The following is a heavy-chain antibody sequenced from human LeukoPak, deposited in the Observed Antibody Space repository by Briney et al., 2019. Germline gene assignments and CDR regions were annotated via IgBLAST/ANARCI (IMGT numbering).Heavy chain of an antibody. V-gene: IGHV3-11*01. CDR3: AKDIRGGVWEYLWGGMDV. D-gene: IGHD3-16*01. Sequence: PGGSLRLSCAASGFTFSDYYMSWIRQAPGKGLEWVSYISSGGGALYYADSVKGRFTISRDNSKNSLYLQMNSLRAEDTALYYCAKDIRGGVWEYLWGGMDVWGQGTTVTVSS. CDR2: ISSGGGAL. J-gene: IGHJ6*02. CDR1: GFTFSDYY.